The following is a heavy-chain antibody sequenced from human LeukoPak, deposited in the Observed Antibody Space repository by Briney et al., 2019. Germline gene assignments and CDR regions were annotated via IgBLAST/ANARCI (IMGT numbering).Heavy chain of an antibody. Sequence: GGSLRLSCAASGFTFSNYWMHWVRQAPVKGLVLVSRINSDGINTSYADSVKGRFTISRDNAKNTLNLQMNSLRAEDTAVYYCARDLGQYYDTSDNWFDPWGQGTLVTVSS. CDR2: INSDGINT. CDR3: ARDLGQYYDTSDNWFDP. D-gene: IGHD3-22*01. V-gene: IGHV3-74*01. J-gene: IGHJ5*02. CDR1: GFTFSNYW.